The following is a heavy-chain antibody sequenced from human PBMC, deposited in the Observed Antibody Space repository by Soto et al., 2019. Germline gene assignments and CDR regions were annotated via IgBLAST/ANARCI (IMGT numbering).Heavy chain of an antibody. V-gene: IGHV4-59*01. Sequence: SETLSLTCTVSGGSISSYYWSWIRQPPGKGLEWIGYIYYSGSTNYNPSLKSRVTISVDTSKNQFSLKLSSVTAADTAVYYCAREEGEGYCSGGSCYSYYYYYYMDVWGKGTTVTVSS. J-gene: IGHJ6*03. CDR2: IYYSGST. D-gene: IGHD2-15*01. CDR3: AREEGEGYCSGGSCYSYYYYYYMDV. CDR1: GGSISSYY.